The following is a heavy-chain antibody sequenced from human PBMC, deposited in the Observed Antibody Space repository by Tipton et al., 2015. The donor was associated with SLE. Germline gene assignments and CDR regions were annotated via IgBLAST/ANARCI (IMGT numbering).Heavy chain of an antibody. CDR1: GASFSGYY. V-gene: IGHV4-34*01. CDR2: INESGSS. J-gene: IGHJ3*02. Sequence: TLSLTCGVYGASFSGYYWNWIRQPPGKGLEWIGEINESGSSKYNPSLKSGVTISVDTSKNQFSLKLSSVTAADTAVYYCARGADAFDIWGQGTTVTVSS. CDR3: ARGADAFDI.